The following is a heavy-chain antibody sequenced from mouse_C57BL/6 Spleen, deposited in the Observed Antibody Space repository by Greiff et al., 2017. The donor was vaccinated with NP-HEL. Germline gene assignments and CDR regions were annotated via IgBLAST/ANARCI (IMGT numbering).Heavy chain of an antibody. J-gene: IGHJ4*01. D-gene: IGHD3-2*02. CDR1: GFTFSDYY. Sequence: EVQVVESGGGLVQPGGSLKLSCAASGFTFSDYYMYWVRQTPEKRLEWVAYISNGGGSTYYPDTVKGRFTISRDNAKNTLYLQMSRLKSEDTARYYCSSGYSYAMDYWGQGTSVTVSS. V-gene: IGHV5-12*01. CDR2: ISNGGGST. CDR3: SSGYSYAMDY.